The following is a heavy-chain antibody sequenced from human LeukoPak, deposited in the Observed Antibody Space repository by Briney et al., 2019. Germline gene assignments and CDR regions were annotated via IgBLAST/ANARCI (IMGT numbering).Heavy chain of an antibody. V-gene: IGHV3-48*02. CDR1: GFIFSHFS. CDR2: ISSSSVTT. Sequence: PGRSLRLTCAASGFIFSHFSMNWVRQAPGEGLEWLSYISSSSVTTYYTDSVKGRFTLSRDNAKESLNLQMNSLREEDTAIYYCARGSPRSGPLIDYWGQGTLVTVSS. D-gene: IGHD6-19*01. J-gene: IGHJ4*02. CDR3: ARGSPRSGPLIDY.